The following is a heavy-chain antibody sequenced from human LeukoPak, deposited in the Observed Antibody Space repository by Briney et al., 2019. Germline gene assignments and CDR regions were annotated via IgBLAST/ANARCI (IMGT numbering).Heavy chain of an antibody. CDR1: GDSISRTTFY. D-gene: IGHD2-2*01. Sequence: SETLSLTCTVSGDSISRTTFYWGWIRQPPGKGLEWIGSMYYNGNPYYKPSLKSRVTMSIDLSKNQFSLKLSSVTAADTAVYYCARDVGYCSSTSCYQGTWLDPWGQGTLVTVSS. CDR2: MYYNGNP. J-gene: IGHJ5*02. CDR3: ARDVGYCSSTSCYQGTWLDP. V-gene: IGHV4-39*07.